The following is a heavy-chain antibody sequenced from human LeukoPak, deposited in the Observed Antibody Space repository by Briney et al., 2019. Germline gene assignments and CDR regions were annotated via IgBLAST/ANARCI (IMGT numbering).Heavy chain of an antibody. V-gene: IGHV4-30-2*01. J-gene: IGHJ3*02. D-gene: IGHD4-17*01. CDR3: ATTGGDYFDAFDI. Sequence: SGTLSLTCAVSGGSISSGGYSWSWIRQPPGKGLEWIGYIYHSGSTYYNPSLKSRVTRSVDRSKNQFSLKLSSVTAADTAVYYCATTGGDYFDAFDIWGQGTMVTVSS. CDR2: IYHSGST. CDR1: GGSISSGGYS.